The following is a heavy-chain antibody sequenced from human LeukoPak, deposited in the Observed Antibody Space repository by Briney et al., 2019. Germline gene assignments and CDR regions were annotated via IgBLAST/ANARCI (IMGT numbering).Heavy chain of an antibody. CDR3: ARDLRPYSGYDNLAFDI. J-gene: IGHJ3*02. CDR1: GFTFSTPT. V-gene: IGHV3-21*01. Sequence: GGSLRLSCAASGFTFSTPTMEWARQAPGKGMEWVSFISTSSSYIYYADSMKGRFTISRDNAKNSLYLQMNSLRAEDTAVYYCARDLRPYSGYDNLAFDIWGQGTMVTVSS. D-gene: IGHD5-12*01. CDR2: ISTSSSYI.